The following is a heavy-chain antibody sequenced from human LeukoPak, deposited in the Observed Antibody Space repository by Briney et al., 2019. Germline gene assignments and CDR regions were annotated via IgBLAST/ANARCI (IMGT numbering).Heavy chain of an antibody. Sequence: GGSLRLSCAASGFTFSDSYMSWIRQAAGKGLEWVSYISSTSSHTNYADSVKGRFTISSDNAKKSLYLQMNSLRAEDTAVYYCARGSARWFDPWGQGTLVTVSS. CDR3: ARGSARWFDP. CDR1: GFTFSDSY. V-gene: IGHV3-11*05. J-gene: IGHJ5*02. CDR2: ISSTSSHT.